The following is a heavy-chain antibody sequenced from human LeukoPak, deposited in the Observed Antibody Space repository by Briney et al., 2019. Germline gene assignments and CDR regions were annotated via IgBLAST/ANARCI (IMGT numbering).Heavy chain of an antibody. V-gene: IGHV3-23*01. D-gene: IGHD6-13*01. CDR3: AKDRLTSSWYFGSDY. CDR2: IDGSGIST. J-gene: IGHJ4*02. Sequence: GSLRLSCAASGFTFSSYAMSWVRQAPGKGLEWVSTIDGSGISTYNADSVKGRFTISRDNSKNTLYLQMNSLRADDTAVYYCAKDRLTSSWYFGSDYWGQGTLVTLSS. CDR1: GFTFSSYA.